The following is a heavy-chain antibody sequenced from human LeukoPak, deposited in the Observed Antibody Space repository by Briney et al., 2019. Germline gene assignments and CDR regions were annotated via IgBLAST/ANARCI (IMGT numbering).Heavy chain of an antibody. J-gene: IGHJ4*02. CDR2: IRGSGGST. V-gene: IGHV3-23*01. Sequence: GGSLRFSCAAYGFTFSSYTMSWVAQAQGNGLKWVSAIRGSGGSTYYADSVKGRFTISRDNSKNTLYLQMNSLRAEDRAVYYCAKDPRPYYYDRGFFDYWGQGTLVTVCS. CDR3: AKDPRPYYYDRGFFDY. D-gene: IGHD3-22*01. CDR1: GFTFSSYT.